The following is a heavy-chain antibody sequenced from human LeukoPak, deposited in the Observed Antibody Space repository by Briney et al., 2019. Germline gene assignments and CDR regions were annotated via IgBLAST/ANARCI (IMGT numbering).Heavy chain of an antibody. D-gene: IGHD3-3*01. CDR1: GYTFTGYY. J-gene: IGHJ6*03. CDR3: AREGVWSGYYNGGSVGYYYYYMDV. V-gene: IGHV1-2*02. CDR2: INPNSGGT. Sequence: ASVKVSCKASGYTFTGYYMHWVRQAPGQGLEWMGWINPNSGGTNYAQKFQGRVTMTRNTSISTAYMELSSLRSEDTAVYYCAREGVWSGYYNGGSVGYYYYYMDVWGKGTTVTVSS.